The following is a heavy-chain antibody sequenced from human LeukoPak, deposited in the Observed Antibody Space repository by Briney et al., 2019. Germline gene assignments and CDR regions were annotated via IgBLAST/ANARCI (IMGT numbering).Heavy chain of an antibody. CDR3: ARTGFWSGPNWFDP. CDR2: IKQDGSEK. J-gene: IGHJ5*02. Sequence: GRSLRLSCAASGFTLSSFWISWVRQAPGKGLEWVANIKQDGSEKYYVDSVKGRLTTPRDNVKNSLYLQMNSLRAEDTAVYYCARTGFWSGPNWFDPWGQGTLVTVSS. D-gene: IGHD3-3*01. CDR1: GFTLSSFW. V-gene: IGHV3-7*01.